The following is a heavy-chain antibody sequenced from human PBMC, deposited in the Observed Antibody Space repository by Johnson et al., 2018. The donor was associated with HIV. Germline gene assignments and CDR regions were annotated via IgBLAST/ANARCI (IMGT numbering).Heavy chain of an antibody. V-gene: IGHV3-30-3*01. Sequence: QVQLVESGGGVVQPGGSLRLSCAASGFTFSSYAMHWVRQAPGKGLEWVAVISYDGRNKYYADSVKGRFTISRDNSKNTLYLQMNSLRAEDTAVYYCARPGGDYSAFDIWGQGTMVTVSS. CDR3: ARPGGDYSAFDI. D-gene: IGHD4-17*01. J-gene: IGHJ3*02. CDR1: GFTFSSYA. CDR2: ISYDGRNK.